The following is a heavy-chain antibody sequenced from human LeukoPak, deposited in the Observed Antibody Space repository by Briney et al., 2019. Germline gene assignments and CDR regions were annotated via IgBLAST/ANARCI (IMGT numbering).Heavy chain of an antibody. V-gene: IGHV3-48*03. D-gene: IGHD2-2*03. CDR3: AKWIGPGGFDY. CDR1: GFTFSNYE. CDR2: ISGSGRTK. J-gene: IGHJ4*02. Sequence: PGGSLRLSCAASGFTFSNYEMNWVRQAPGRGLEWLSYISGSGRTKYYADSVKGRFTISRDNAKRSLYLQMNSLRAGDTAVYFCAKWIGPGGFDYWGQGTLVTVSS.